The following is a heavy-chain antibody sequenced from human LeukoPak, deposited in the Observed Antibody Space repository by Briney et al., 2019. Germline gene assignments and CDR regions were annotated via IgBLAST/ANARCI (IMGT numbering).Heavy chain of an antibody. J-gene: IGHJ5*02. V-gene: IGHV4-59*01. D-gene: IGHD3-10*01. CDR2: IYYNGST. CDR3: ARELYYYGSGSYSTYNWFDP. CDR1: GGSISTYY. Sequence: SETLSLTCTVSGGSISTYYWSWIRQPPGKGLEWIGYIYYNGSTNYNPSLKSRVTISVDTSKNQFSLKLSSVTAADTAVYYCARELYYYGSGSYSTYNWFDPWGQGTLVTVSS.